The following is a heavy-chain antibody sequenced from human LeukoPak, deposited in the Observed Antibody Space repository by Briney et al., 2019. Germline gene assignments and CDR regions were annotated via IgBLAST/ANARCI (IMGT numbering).Heavy chain of an antibody. J-gene: IGHJ6*02. V-gene: IGHV5-51*01. Sequence: GESLKISCKGSGYSFISYWIGWVRQMPGKGLEWMGIIYPGDSDTRYSPSFQGQVTISADKSISTAYLQWSSLKASDTAMYYCARMALELSYYYYYYGMDVWGQGTTVTVSS. CDR1: GYSFISYW. CDR3: ARMALELSYYYYYYGMDV. CDR2: IYPGDSDT. D-gene: IGHD1-7*01.